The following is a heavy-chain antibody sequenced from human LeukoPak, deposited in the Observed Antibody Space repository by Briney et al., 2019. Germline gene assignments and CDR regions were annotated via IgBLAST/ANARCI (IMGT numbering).Heavy chain of an antibody. J-gene: IGHJ4*02. D-gene: IGHD5-18*01. Sequence: GGSLRLSCADSGFTFSSYSMNWVRQAPGKGLECVSSISSSSSYIYYADSVKGRFTISRDNSKTSLYLQMNSLRAEDTAVYYCARDLQLARIDYWGQGTLVTVSS. CDR2: ISSSSSYI. CDR1: GFTFSSYS. CDR3: ARDLQLARIDY. V-gene: IGHV3-21*01.